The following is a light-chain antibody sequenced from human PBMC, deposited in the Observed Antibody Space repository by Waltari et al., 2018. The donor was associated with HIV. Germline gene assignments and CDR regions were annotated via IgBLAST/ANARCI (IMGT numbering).Light chain of an antibody. J-gene: IGKJ2*01. CDR2: GAS. V-gene: IGKV3-20*01. CDR3: QQYDSSPMFT. Sequence: EIVLTQSPGTLSLSPGERTTLSCRANQNVASSYLAWYQQKPGQAPRLRIYGASNRATGIPDRFSGSGSGTDFTLSITRLEPEDFAVYYCQQYDSSPMFTFGQGTKLEIK. CDR1: QNVASSY.